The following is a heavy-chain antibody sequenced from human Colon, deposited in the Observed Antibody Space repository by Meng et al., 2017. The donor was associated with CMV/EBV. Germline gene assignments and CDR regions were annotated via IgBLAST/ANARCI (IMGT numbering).Heavy chain of an antibody. V-gene: IGHV1-24*01. CDR3: ATAHTVLLGHCTSTTCYTLDS. CDR2: FDPEAGAK. Sequence: ASVKVSCKVSGYTLTYLPMHWVRQAPGKGLEWMGGFDPEAGAKIYAQKFQGRLTMTEDTSTGTAYMELSSLRSEDTAVYYCATAHTVLLGHCTSTTCYTLDSWGQGTLVTVSS. J-gene: IGHJ4*02. CDR1: GYTLTYLP. D-gene: IGHD2-2*02.